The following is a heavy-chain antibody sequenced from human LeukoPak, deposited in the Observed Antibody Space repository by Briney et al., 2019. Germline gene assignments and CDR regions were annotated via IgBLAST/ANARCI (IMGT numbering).Heavy chain of an antibody. V-gene: IGHV4-61*08. CDR2: IYYSGST. Sequence: SETLSLTCAVSGASISGSGYYLGWIRQPPGKGLEWIGYIYYSGSTNYNPSLKSRVTISVDTSKNQFSLKLSSVTAADTAVYYCARERLRIHAFDIWGQGTMVTVSS. CDR3: ARERLRIHAFDI. J-gene: IGHJ3*02. CDR1: GASISGSGYY. D-gene: IGHD6-25*01.